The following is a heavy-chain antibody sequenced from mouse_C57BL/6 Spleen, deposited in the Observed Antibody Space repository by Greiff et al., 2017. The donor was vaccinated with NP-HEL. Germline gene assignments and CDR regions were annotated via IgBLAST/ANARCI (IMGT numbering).Heavy chain of an antibody. Sequence: VKLVESGPGLVQPSQSLSITCTVSGFSLTSYGVHWVRQSPGKGLEWLGVIWSGGSTDYNAAFISRLSISKDNSKSQVFFKMNSLQADDTAIYYCARNGGGNYPSFDYWGQGTTLTVSS. J-gene: IGHJ2*01. D-gene: IGHD2-1*01. CDR2: IWSGGST. CDR3: ARNGGGNYPSFDY. V-gene: IGHV2-2*01. CDR1: GFSLTSYG.